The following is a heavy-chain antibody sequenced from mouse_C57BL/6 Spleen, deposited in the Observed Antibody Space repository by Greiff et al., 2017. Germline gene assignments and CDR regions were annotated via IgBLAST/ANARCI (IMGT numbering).Heavy chain of an antibody. CDR2: IDPSDSYT. J-gene: IGHJ2*01. V-gene: IGHV1-50*01. CDR3: ARSSGTGDY. CDR1: GYTFTSYW. Sequence: QVHVKQPGAELVKPGASVKLSCKASGYTFTSYWMQWVKQRPGQGLEWIGEIDPSDSYTNYNQQFKGKATLTVDTSSSTAYMQLSSLTSEDSAVYYCARSSGTGDYWGQGTTLTVSS. D-gene: IGHD4-1*01.